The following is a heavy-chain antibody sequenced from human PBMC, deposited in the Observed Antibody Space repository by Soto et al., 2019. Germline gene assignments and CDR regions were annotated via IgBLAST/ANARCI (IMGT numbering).Heavy chain of an antibody. CDR1: GFSLSTSGVG. CDR3: ASRRQQLVTPGFFDY. Sequence: QINLRESVPTLVKPTQTLTLTCTFSGFSLSTSGVGVGWIRQPPGKALEWLALIYWDDDKRYSPSLKSRLTSTKDNSKNQVVLTMTNMDPVDTSTYYCASRRQQLVTPGFFDYWGQGTLVTVSS. CDR2: IYWDDDK. D-gene: IGHD6-13*01. J-gene: IGHJ4*02. V-gene: IGHV2-5*02.